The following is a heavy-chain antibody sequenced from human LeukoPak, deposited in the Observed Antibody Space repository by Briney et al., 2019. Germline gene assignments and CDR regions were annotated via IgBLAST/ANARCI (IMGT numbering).Heavy chain of an antibody. V-gene: IGHV3-30*03. J-gene: IGHJ6*02. D-gene: IGHD3-22*01. CDR2: ISDDGSNK. CDR3: ARSAYYYDSRGYHNYYHYGMDV. Sequence: GGSLRLSCAASGFTFSTYGMHWVRQAPGKGLEWVAVISDDGSNKYYADSVKGRFTISRDNSKNTLYLQMNSLRAEDTAVYYCARSAYYYDSRGYHNYYHYGMDVWGQGTTVAVSS. CDR1: GFTFSTYG.